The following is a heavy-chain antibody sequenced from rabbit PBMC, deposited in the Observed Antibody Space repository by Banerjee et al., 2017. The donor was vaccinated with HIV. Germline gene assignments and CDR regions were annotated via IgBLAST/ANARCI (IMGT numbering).Heavy chain of an antibody. CDR3: ARSFAGYAGYGYATAFNL. J-gene: IGHJ4*01. CDR2: IYAGSSGST. D-gene: IGHD6-1*01. CDR1: GFSFSSSSY. Sequence: QSLEESGGDLVKPGASLTLTCTASGFSFSSSSYMYWVRQAPGKGLEWIASIYAGSSGSTWYVSWVNGRFTISRSTSLNTVDLKMTSLTAADTATYFCARSFAGYAGYGYATAFNLWGPGTLVTVS. V-gene: IGHV1S43*01.